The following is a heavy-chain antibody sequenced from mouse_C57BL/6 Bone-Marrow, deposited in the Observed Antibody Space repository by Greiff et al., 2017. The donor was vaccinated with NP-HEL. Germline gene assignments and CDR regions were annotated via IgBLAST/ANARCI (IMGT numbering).Heavy chain of an antibody. CDR2: IYPRSGNT. CDR3: ARWALYGSGGFAY. CDR1: GYTFTSYG. Sequence: VKLQESGAELARPGASVKLSCKASGYTFTSYGISWVKQRTGQGLEWIGEIYPRSGNTYYNEKFKGKATLTADKSSSTAYMELRSLTSEDSAVYFCARWALYGSGGFAYWGQGTLVTVSA. D-gene: IGHD1-1*01. V-gene: IGHV1-81*01. J-gene: IGHJ3*01.